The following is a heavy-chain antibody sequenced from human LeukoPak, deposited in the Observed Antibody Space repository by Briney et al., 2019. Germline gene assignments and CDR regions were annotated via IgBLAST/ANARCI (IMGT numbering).Heavy chain of an antibody. CDR3: VYYLVGAKRSFDY. Sequence: GGSLRLSCAASGFTFSNAWMSWVRQAPGKGLEWVSYISSSGSTIYYADSVKGRFNISRDNAKNSLFMQMTSLRAEDTAVYFCVYYLVGAKRSFDYWGRGTLVTVSS. CDR2: ISSSGSTI. CDR1: GFTFSNAW. V-gene: IGHV3-11*04. D-gene: IGHD1-26*01. J-gene: IGHJ4*02.